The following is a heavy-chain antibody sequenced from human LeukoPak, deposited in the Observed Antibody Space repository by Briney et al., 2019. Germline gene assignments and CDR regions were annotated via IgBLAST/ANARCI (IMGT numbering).Heavy chain of an antibody. Sequence: SETLSLTCTVSGGSISSYYWTWIRQPPGKGLEWIGSLYYSGSTNYNPSLKSRVTISVDTSKNQFSLKLSSVTAADTAVYYCARDHDGSGSYWWGLVYYYYYMDVWGKGTTVTISS. CDR1: GGSISSYY. V-gene: IGHV4-59*01. CDR3: ARDHDGSGSYWWGLVYYYYYMDV. CDR2: LYYSGST. J-gene: IGHJ6*03. D-gene: IGHD3-10*01.